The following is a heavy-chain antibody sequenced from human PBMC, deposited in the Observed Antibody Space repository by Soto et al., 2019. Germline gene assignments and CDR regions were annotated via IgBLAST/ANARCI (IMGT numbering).Heavy chain of an antibody. D-gene: IGHD6-6*01. Sequence: QVQLQESGPGLVKPSQTLSLTCTVSGGSISSGGYYWTWIRQHPEKGLEWIGYNYYSGITYYNPSLKSRVTISLDTSKNQFSLKLSSVTAADTAVYYCARVSSIAGLYFGMDVWGQGTTVTVSS. V-gene: IGHV4-31*03. CDR2: NYYSGIT. J-gene: IGHJ6*02. CDR3: ARVSSIAGLYFGMDV. CDR1: GGSISSGGYY.